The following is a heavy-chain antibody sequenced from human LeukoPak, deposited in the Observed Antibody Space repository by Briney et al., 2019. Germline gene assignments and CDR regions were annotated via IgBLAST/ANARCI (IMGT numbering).Heavy chain of an antibody. CDR1: GFTFDDYA. J-gene: IGHJ4*02. D-gene: IGHD3-10*01. CDR2: ISWNSGSI. CDR3: AKATSSGSYYDVGFYYFDY. V-gene: IGHV3-9*01. Sequence: GGSLRLSCAASGFTFDDYAMHWVRQAPGKGLEWVSGISWNSGSISYADSVKGRFTISRDNAKNSLYLQMNSLRAEDTALYYCAKATSSGSYYDVGFYYFDYWGQGTLVTVSS.